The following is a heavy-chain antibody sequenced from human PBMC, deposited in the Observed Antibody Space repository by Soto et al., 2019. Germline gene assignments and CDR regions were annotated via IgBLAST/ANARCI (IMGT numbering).Heavy chain of an antibody. CDR2: ISSSGSTI. J-gene: IGHJ5*02. D-gene: IGHD1-1*01. CDR1: VFTLVDYY. Sequence: SXRLAWSSAVFTLVDYYIGWVRHAPGKGREWVSYISSSGSTIYYADSVKGRFTISRYNAKNSLYLQMKSLRAEDTAVYYCESKTGYPYENSLDTWGQGTLVTVSS. CDR3: ESKTGYPYENSLDT. V-gene: IGHV3-11*01.